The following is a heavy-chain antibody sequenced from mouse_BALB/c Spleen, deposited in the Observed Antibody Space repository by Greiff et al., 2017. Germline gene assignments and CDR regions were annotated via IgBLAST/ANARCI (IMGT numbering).Heavy chain of an antibody. J-gene: IGHJ4*01. Sequence: VHVKQSGAELVKPGASVKLSCTASGFNIKDTYMHWVKQRPEQGLEWIGRIDPANGNTKYDPKFQGKATITADTSSNTAYLQLSSLTSEDTAVYYCVPYGNYAMDYWGQGTSVTVSS. V-gene: IGHV14-3*02. CDR2: IDPANGNT. CDR1: GFNIKDTY. D-gene: IGHD2-1*01. CDR3: VPYGNYAMDY.